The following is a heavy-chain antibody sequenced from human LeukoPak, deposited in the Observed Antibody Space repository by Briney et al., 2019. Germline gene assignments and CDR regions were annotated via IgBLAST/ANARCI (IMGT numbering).Heavy chain of an antibody. Sequence: GGSLRLSCAASGFTFSSYAMSWVRQAPGKGLEWASAISGSGGSTYYADSVKGRFTISGDNSKNTLYLQMNSLRAEDTAVYYCAKGGAYYDISPYYFDYWGQGTLVTVSS. J-gene: IGHJ4*02. CDR2: ISGSGGST. D-gene: IGHD3-9*01. CDR3: AKGGAYYDISPYYFDY. CDR1: GFTFSSYA. V-gene: IGHV3-23*01.